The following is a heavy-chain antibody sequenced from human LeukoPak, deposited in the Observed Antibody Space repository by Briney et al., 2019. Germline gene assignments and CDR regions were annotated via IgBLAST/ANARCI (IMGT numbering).Heavy chain of an antibody. CDR1: GFTFSSYS. CDR2: ISSSSSYI. V-gene: IGHV3-21*01. CDR3: ARDADYVGYFDY. Sequence: GGSLRLSSAAPGFTFSSYSMNWVRQAPWKGLEWVSSISSSSSYIYYADSVKGRFTISRDNAKNSLYLQMNSLRAEDTAVYYCARDADYVGYFDYWGQGTLVTVSS. J-gene: IGHJ4*02. D-gene: IGHD4-23*01.